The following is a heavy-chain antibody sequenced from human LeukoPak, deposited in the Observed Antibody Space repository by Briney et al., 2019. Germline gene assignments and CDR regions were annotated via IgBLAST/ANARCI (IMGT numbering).Heavy chain of an antibody. Sequence: ASVKVSCKASGYTFTSYAMHWVRQAPGQRLEWMGWINAGNGNTKYSQKFQGRVTITRDTSASTAYMELSSLRSEDTAVYYCARVYGSGSSLKGYYYGMDVWGQGTTVTVSS. V-gene: IGHV1-3*01. J-gene: IGHJ6*02. CDR2: INAGNGNT. CDR3: ARVYGSGSSLKGYYYGMDV. D-gene: IGHD3-10*01. CDR1: GYTFTSYA.